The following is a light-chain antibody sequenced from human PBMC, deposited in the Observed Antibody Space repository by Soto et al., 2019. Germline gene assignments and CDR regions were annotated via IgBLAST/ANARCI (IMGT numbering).Light chain of an antibody. CDR1: QNINNW. CDR3: QHYNVYYMYT. CDR2: DAS. V-gene: IGKV1-5*01. J-gene: IGKJ2*01. Sequence: DIQMTQSPSTLSASVGDRVTITCRASQNINNWLAWFQQKPGEAPTLLIYDASTLESGVPSRFSGSGSGTEFTLTISSLQPDDYATYSCQHYNVYYMYTFGQGTKVDIK.